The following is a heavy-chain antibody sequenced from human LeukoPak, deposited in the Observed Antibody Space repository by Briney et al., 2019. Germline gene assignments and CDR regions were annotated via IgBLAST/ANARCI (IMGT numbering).Heavy chain of an antibody. D-gene: IGHD3-10*02. CDR3: AELGITMIGGV. Sequence: GGSLRLSCAASGFTFSSYSMNWVRQAPGKGLEWVSSISSSSRFIYYADSVKGRFTISRDNAKNSLYLQMNSLRAEDTAVYYCAELGITMIGGVWGKGTTVTISS. J-gene: IGHJ6*04. CDR2: ISSSSRFI. V-gene: IGHV3-21*01. CDR1: GFTFSSYS.